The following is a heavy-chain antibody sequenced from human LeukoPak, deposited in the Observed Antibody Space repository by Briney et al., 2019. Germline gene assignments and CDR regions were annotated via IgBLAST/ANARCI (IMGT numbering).Heavy chain of an antibody. CDR3: ARRISGASYAFDI. CDR1: GFMVSRNY. V-gene: IGHV3-53*01. J-gene: IGHJ3*02. CDR2: MYTGGST. Sequence: PGGSLRLSCAASGFMVSRNYMNWVRQAPGKGLEWVSVMYTGGSTYYADSVKGRFTISRDNSKNTLNLQMNSLRAEDTALYYCARRISGASYAFDIWGQGTMVTVSS.